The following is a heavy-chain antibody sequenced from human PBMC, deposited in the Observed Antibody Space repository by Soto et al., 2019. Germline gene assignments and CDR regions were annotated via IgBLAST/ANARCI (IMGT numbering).Heavy chain of an antibody. CDR3: ARDAAVAGETDRFDY. CDR2: IYQNGHT. CDR1: SGSIKTDVW. J-gene: IGHJ4*02. D-gene: IGHD6-19*01. V-gene: IGHV4-4*02. Sequence: SETLSLTCTVSSGSIKTDVWWSWLRRPPGKGLEWIGEIYQNGHTNYNPPLKSRVTMSVDKSKNQFSLILTSVTAADTAMYYCARDAAVAGETDRFDYWGQGFLVTVSS.